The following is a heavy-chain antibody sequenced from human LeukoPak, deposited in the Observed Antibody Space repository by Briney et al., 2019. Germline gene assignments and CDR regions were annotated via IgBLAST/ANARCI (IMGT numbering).Heavy chain of an antibody. Sequence: PGRSLRLSCAASGFTFDDYAMHWVRQAPGKGLEWVSGISWNSGSIGYADSVKGRFTISRDNAKNSLYQQMNSLRAEDTALYYCAKDTPSSGWSGGFDYWGQGTLVTVSS. D-gene: IGHD6-19*01. V-gene: IGHV3-9*01. CDR1: GFTFDDYA. CDR3: AKDTPSSGWSGGFDY. J-gene: IGHJ4*02. CDR2: ISWNSGSI.